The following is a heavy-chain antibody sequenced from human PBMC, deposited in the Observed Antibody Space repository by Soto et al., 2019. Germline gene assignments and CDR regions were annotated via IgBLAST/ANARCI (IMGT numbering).Heavy chain of an antibody. CDR3: ARVLGLELPPYGMDV. Sequence: SVKVSCKASGGTFSSYAISWVRQAPGQGLEWMGGIIPIFGTANYAQKFKGRVTITADESTSTANMELSSLRSEDTAVYYCARVLGLELPPYGMDVWGQGTTVTVSS. D-gene: IGHD1-7*01. V-gene: IGHV1-69*13. J-gene: IGHJ6*02. CDR2: IIPIFGTA. CDR1: GGTFSSYA.